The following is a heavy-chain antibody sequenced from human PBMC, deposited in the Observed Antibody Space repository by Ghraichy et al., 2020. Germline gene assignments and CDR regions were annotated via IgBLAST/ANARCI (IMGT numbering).Heavy chain of an antibody. Sequence: SETLSLTCTVSGGSISSGGYYWSWIRQHPGKGLEWIGYIYYSGSTYYNPSLKSRVTISVDTSKNQFSLKLSSVTAADTAVYYCARNPGSAGRFPKSAFDIWGQGTMVTVSS. V-gene: IGHV4-31*03. D-gene: IGHD3-10*01. J-gene: IGHJ3*02. CDR1: GGSISSGGYY. CDR3: ARNPGSAGRFPKSAFDI. CDR2: IYYSGST.